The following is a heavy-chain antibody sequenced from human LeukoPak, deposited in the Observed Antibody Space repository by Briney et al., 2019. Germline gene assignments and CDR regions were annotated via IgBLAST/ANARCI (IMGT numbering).Heavy chain of an antibody. CDR3: AKGVVAATNAAYYGMDV. J-gene: IGHJ6*02. V-gene: IGHV3-30*18. CDR2: ISYDESDK. D-gene: IGHD2-15*01. CDR1: GFTFSNYG. Sequence: GGSLRLSCAASGFTFSNYGMHWVRQAPGKGLEWVAVISYDESDKYYADSVKGRFTISRDNSKNTLYLQMNSLRPEDTAVYYCAKGVVAATNAAYYGMDVWGQVTTVTVSS.